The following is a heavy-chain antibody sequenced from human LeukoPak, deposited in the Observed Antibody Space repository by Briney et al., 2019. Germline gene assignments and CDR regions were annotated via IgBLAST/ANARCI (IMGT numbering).Heavy chain of an antibody. V-gene: IGHV4-38-2*01. D-gene: IGHD2-2*01. CDR3: ARHLRYCSSTSCYPEAFDI. CDR1: GYSISSGYY. Sequence: SETRSLTCAVSGYSISSGYYWGWIRQPPGKVLEWIGSIYHSGSTYYNPSLKSRVTISVDTSKNQFSLKLSSVTAADTVVYYCARHLRYCSSTSCYPEAFDIWGQGTMVTVSS. CDR2: IYHSGST. J-gene: IGHJ3*02.